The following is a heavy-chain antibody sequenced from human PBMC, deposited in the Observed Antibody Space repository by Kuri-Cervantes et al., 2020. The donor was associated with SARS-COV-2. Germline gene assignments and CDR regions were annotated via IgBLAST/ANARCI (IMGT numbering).Heavy chain of an antibody. J-gene: IGHJ3*02. D-gene: IGHD3/OR15-3a*01. Sequence: GGSLRLSCAASGFTFSSYSMNWVRQAPGKGLEWVSHISSSSSTIYYADSVKGRFTISRDNAKNSLYLQMNSLRAEDTAVYYCARDWAGTEGFDAFDIWGQGTMVTVSS. CDR3: ARDWAGTEGFDAFDI. CDR1: GFTFSSYS. CDR2: ISSSSSTI. V-gene: IGHV3-48*04.